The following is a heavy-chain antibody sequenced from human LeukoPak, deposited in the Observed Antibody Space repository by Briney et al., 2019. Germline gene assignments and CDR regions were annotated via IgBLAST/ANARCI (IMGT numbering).Heavy chain of an antibody. CDR3: ARFDSSGYYPDY. J-gene: IGHJ4*02. CDR2: ICYSCST. V-gene: IGHV4-59*11. CDR1: GGSISSHY. Sequence: SETLSLTCTVSGGSISSHYWSWIRQPPGTGLEWVGSICYSCSTNYNPSLESRVTISVDTSKNQFSLNLTSVTAADTAVYYCARFDSSGYYPDYWGPGILVSVSS. D-gene: IGHD3-22*01.